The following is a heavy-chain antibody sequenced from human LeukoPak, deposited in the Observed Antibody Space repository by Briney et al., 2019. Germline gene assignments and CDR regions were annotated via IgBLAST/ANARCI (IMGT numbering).Heavy chain of an antibody. CDR2: ISYDGSNK. D-gene: IGHD2-2*01. J-gene: IGHJ4*02. CDR1: GFTFSSYA. Sequence: GRSLRLSCAASGFTFSSYAMHWVRQAPGKGLEWVAVISYDGSNKYYADSVKGRFTISRDNSKNTLYLQMNSLRAEDTAVYYCARGSPYCSSTSCYFEDYWGQGTLVTVSS. V-gene: IGHV3-30-3*01. CDR3: ARGSPYCSSTSCYFEDY.